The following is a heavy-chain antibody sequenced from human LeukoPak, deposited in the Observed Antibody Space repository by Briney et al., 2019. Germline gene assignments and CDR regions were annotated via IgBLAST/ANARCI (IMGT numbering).Heavy chain of an antibody. D-gene: IGHD3-22*01. Sequence: ASGPTLVNPTQTLTLTCTFSGFSLNTRGVGVGWIRQPPGRALEWLAPIYWDDDRRYSPSLKSRLTITKDTSKNQVVLTMTNMDPVDTATYFCAHRKNYYDSSVFDNWGQGTLVTVSS. CDR3: AHRKNYYDSSVFDN. V-gene: IGHV2-5*02. J-gene: IGHJ4*02. CDR2: IYWDDDR. CDR1: GFSLNTRGVG.